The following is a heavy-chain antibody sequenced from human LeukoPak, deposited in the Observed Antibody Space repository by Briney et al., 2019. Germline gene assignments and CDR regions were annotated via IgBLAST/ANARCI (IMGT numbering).Heavy chain of an antibody. V-gene: IGHV1-2*06. J-gene: IGHJ4*02. CDR3: ARARYYYRVATTYFDY. CDR1: GYTLTGYY. D-gene: IGHD3-10*01. Sequence: ALVKVSCKASGYTLTGYYMHWVRQAPGQGLEWMGRINSNSGGTNYAQKFQGRVTMTRDTSISTAYMELSRLRSDDTAVDYGARARYYYRVATTYFDYWGQGTLVTVSS. CDR2: INSNSGGT.